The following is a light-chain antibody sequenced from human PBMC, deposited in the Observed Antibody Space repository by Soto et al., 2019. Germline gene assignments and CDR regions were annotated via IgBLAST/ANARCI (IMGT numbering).Light chain of an antibody. Sequence: QSVLAQPASVSGSPGQSTIISCTGTSRDVGGYNYVSWYQQHPGKAPKFLIYEVDNRASGVSDRFSGSKSGNTASLTISGLQAEDEADYYCSSYTSSNTLVFGTGTKLTVL. CDR3: SSYTSSNTLV. J-gene: IGLJ1*01. V-gene: IGLV2-14*01. CDR1: SRDVGGYNY. CDR2: EVD.